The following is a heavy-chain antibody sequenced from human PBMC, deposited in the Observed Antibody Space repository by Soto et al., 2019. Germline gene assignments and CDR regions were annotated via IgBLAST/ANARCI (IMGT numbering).Heavy chain of an antibody. CDR1: GFTVSSNY. D-gene: IGHD2-15*01. J-gene: IGHJ4*02. CDR3: ARDPTYCSGGNCYSDFDY. V-gene: IGHV3-66*01. CDR2: IFSGGST. Sequence: GGSLRLSCAASGFTVSSNYMNWVRQAPGKGLEWVSVIFSGGSTYYADSVKGRFTISRDNSKNTLYLQLNTRGADDTAVYYCARDPTYCSGGNCYSDFDYWGQGTLVTVSS.